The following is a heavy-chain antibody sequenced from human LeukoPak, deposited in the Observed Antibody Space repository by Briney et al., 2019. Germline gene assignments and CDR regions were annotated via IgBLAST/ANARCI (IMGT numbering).Heavy chain of an antibody. D-gene: IGHD6-19*01. CDR2: IYYSGST. CDR1: GGSISSGDYY. Sequence: SETLSLTCTVSGGSISSGDYYWSWIRQPPGKGLEWIGYIYYSGSTNYNPSLKSRVTISVDTSKNQFSLKLSSVTAADTAVYYCARDSSVAGIGNAFDIWGQGTMVTVSS. V-gene: IGHV4-61*08. J-gene: IGHJ3*02. CDR3: ARDSSVAGIGNAFDI.